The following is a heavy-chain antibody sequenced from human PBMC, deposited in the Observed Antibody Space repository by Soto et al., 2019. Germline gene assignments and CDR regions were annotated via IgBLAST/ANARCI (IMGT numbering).Heavy chain of an antibody. CDR1: GYNFATYW. V-gene: IGHV5-51*01. J-gene: IGHJ6*02. D-gene: IGHD5-18*01. Sequence: PGESLKISCNGSGYNFATYWIAWVRQLPGKGPEWMGIIYPGDSDTSYSPSFQGQVTISVDKSISTAYLQWNSLKASDTAMYYCARRGYSYGLDVWGQGTKVTVSS. CDR2: IYPGDSDT. CDR3: ARRGYSYGLDV.